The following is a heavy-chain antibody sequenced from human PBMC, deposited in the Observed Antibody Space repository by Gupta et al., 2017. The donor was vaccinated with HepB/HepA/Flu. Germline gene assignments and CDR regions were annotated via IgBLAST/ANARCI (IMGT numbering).Heavy chain of an antibody. CDR1: GFHFSSYG. V-gene: IGHV3-30*03. Sequence: QVQLVESGGGVVKPGRSLRLSCGVSGFHFSSYGMLWVRQAPGRGLEWVAVISDNGKNTFYGDSGKGRFTISRDNSEDTLYLQMNSLRADDAAVYYCARLTRSPDYYFMDVWGKGTTVIVSS. D-gene: IGHD1-14*01. CDR2: ISDNGKNT. J-gene: IGHJ6*03. CDR3: ARLTRSPDYYFMDV.